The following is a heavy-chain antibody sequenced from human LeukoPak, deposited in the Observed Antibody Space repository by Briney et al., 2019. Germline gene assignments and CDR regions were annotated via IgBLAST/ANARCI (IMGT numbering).Heavy chain of an antibody. CDR3: ATPASLVYPQFDY. D-gene: IGHD2-2*02. CDR1: GCTLIELL. CDR2: FDPEDGES. J-gene: IGHJ4*02. Sequence: ASVKVSCKVSGCTLIELLMHGVGQARGRGRAWVGGFDPEDGESIYAQKFQGRVTMTEDTSTDTAYMERSSLRSEDTAVYYCATPASLVYPQFDYWGQGTLVTVSS. V-gene: IGHV1-24*01.